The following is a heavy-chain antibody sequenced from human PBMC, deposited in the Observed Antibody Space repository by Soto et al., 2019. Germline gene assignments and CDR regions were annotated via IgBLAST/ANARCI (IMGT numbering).Heavy chain of an antibody. J-gene: IGHJ3*02. CDR3: ATTYLLYAFDI. V-gene: IGHV3-23*01. CDR2: ISGGGGTT. Sequence: EVHLLESGGGLVQPGGSLRLSCAASGFTFSSYAINWVRQAPGKGLEWVSAISGGGGTTYYADSVKGRSTISRDNSKNTVYLQMNSLRAEDTAVYYCATTYLLYAFDIWGQGTMVTVSS. CDR1: GFTFSSYA. D-gene: IGHD2-15*01.